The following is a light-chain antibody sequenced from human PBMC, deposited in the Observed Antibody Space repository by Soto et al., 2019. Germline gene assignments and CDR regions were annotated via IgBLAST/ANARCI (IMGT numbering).Light chain of an antibody. V-gene: IGLV2-14*03. CDR3: SSYTTRSTVV. J-gene: IGLJ2*01. Sequence: QSALTQPASVSGSPGQSITISCTGSSSDVGGYNYVSWYQQHHPGKAPKLMIYDVSNRPSGVSNRFSGSKSGNTASLTSSGLQAEDEADYYCSSYTTRSTVVFGGGTKLTVL. CDR2: DVS. CDR1: SSDVGGYNY.